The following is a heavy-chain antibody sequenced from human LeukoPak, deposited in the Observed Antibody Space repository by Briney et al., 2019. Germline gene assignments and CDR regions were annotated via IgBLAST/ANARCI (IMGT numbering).Heavy chain of an antibody. CDR1: GDSVSSNTAA. CDR3: ARDPSDDQGLDY. CDR2: TYYRSKWYY. Sequence: SQTLSLTFAISGDSVSSNTAAWYWIRQSPSRGLEWLGRTYYRSKWYYEYAVSVRSRIAINADRSKNQFSLQLNSVTPEDTAVYYCARDPSDDQGLDYWGQGTLVTVSS. J-gene: IGHJ4*02. D-gene: IGHD3-16*01. V-gene: IGHV6-1*01.